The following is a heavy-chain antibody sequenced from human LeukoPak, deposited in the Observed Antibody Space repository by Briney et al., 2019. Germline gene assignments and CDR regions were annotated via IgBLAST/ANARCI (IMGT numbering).Heavy chain of an antibody. CDR3: ARDCSSTSCYARLGGRADYWYFDL. J-gene: IGHJ2*01. D-gene: IGHD2-2*01. CDR1: GGSISSYY. Sequence: SETLSLTCTVSGGSISSYYWSWIRQPPGKGLEWIGYIYYSGSTNYNPSLKSRVTISVDTSKNQFSLKLSSVTAADTAVYYCARDCSSTSCYARLGGRADYWYFDLWGRGTLVTVSS. V-gene: IGHV4-59*01. CDR2: IYYSGST.